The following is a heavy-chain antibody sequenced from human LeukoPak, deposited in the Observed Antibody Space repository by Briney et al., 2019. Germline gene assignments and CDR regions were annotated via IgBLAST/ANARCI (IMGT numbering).Heavy chain of an antibody. CDR1: GFTFSHYW. V-gene: IGHV3-7*01. J-gene: IGHJ4*02. D-gene: IGHD7-27*01. CDR3: ARADWGSIDY. CDR2: IRPDANDG. Sequence: TGGSLRLSCAASGFTFSHYWMTWVRQAPGKWLEWVAIIRPDANDGSYVDSVKGRFTISRDNAKNSLYLQVHSLRAEDTAVYFCARADWGSIDYWGQGALVTVSS.